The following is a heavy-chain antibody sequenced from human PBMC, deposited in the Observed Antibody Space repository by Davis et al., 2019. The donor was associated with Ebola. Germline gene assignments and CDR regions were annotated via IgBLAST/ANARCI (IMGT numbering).Heavy chain of an antibody. D-gene: IGHD5-12*01. V-gene: IGHV3-30*03. Sequence: PGGSLRLSCSAFGFSFATYGMHWVRQAPGKGLEWVAVISYDGRNEYYVDSVKGRFIISRDNSKNTLFLEMNSLRPEDTAVYYCARGGIVAAHRGEYYMDVWGKGTTVTVSS. J-gene: IGHJ6*03. CDR1: GFSFATYG. CDR2: ISYDGRNE. CDR3: ARGGIVAAHRGEYYMDV.